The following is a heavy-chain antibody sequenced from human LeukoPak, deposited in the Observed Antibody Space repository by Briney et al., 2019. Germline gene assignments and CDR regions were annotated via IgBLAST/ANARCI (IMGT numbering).Heavy chain of an antibody. V-gene: IGHV4-34*01. CDR2: INHSGST. D-gene: IGHD3-16*02. J-gene: IGHJ5*02. CDR1: GGSFSGYY. Sequence: PSETLSLTCAVYGGSFSGYYWSWIRQPPGKGLEWIGGINHSGSTNYNPSLKSRVTISVDTSKNQFSLKLSSVTAADTAVYYCARGGPYDYVWGSYRSGPHWFDPWGQGTLVTVSS. CDR3: ARGGPYDYVWGSYRSGPHWFDP.